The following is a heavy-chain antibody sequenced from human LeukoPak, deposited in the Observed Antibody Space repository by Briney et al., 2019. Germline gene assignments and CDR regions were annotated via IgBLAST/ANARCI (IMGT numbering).Heavy chain of an antibody. D-gene: IGHD6-19*01. CDR1: GGSISSSSYY. V-gene: IGHV4-39*07. Sequence: SETLSLTCTVSGGSISSSSYYWGWNRQPPGKGLEWIGSIYYSGSTYYNPSLKSRVTISVDTSKNQFSLKLSSVTAADTAVYYCARLKGYSSGWYPSYYLDYWGQGTLVTVSS. CDR3: ARLKGYSSGWYPSYYLDY. CDR2: IYYSGST. J-gene: IGHJ4*02.